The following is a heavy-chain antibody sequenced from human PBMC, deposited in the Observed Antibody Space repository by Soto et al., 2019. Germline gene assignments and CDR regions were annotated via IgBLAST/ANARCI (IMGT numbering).Heavy chain of an antibody. CDR1: GGSISSGDYY. J-gene: IGHJ4*02. CDR3: ARGPSGDKVDY. V-gene: IGHV4-30-4*01. D-gene: IGHD7-27*01. CDR2: IYYSGST. Sequence: SETLSLTCTVSGGSISSGDYYWSWIRQPPGKGLEWIGYIYYSGSTYYNPSLKSRVTISVDTSKNQFSLNLSSVTAADTAVYYCARGPSGDKVDYWGRGTLVTVSS.